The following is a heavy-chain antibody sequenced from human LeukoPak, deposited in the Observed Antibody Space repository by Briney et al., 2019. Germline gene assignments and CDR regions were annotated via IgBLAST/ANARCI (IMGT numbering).Heavy chain of an antibody. Sequence: SETLSLTCTVSGGSISSYYWGWIRQPPGKGLEWIGSIYHSGSTYYNPSLKSRVTISVDTSKNQFSLKLSSVTAADTAVYYCARGPLGLSDYWGQGTLVTVSS. J-gene: IGHJ4*02. V-gene: IGHV4-38-2*02. CDR3: ARGPLGLSDY. D-gene: IGHD3-16*02. CDR1: GGSISSYY. CDR2: IYHSGST.